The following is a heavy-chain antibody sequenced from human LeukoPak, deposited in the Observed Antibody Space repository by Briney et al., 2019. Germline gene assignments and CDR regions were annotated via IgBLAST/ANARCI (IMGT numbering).Heavy chain of an antibody. CDR3: EKEGYDSSGLLGLFDY. CDR2: ISGSGGST. V-gene: IGHV3-23*01. D-gene: IGHD3-22*01. J-gene: IGHJ4*02. CDR1: GGSFSGYY. Sequence: PSETLSLTCAVYGGSFSGYYWSWVRQAPGKGLEWVSAISGSGGSTYYADSVKGRFTISRDNSKNTLYLQMNSLRAEDTAVYYCEKEGYDSSGLLGLFDYGGRGPLVTVSS.